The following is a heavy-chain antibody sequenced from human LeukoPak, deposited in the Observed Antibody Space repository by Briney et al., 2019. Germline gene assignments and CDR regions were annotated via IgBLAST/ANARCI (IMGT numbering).Heavy chain of an antibody. J-gene: IGHJ3*02. V-gene: IGHV1-69*04. CDR2: IIPILGIA. D-gene: IGHD5-12*01. CDR3: AGSGYSGYDYGPKAFDI. Sequence: ASVKVSCKASGGTFSSYAISWVRQAPGQGLEWMGRIIPILGIANYAQKFQGRVTITADKSTSTAYMELSSLRSEDTAVYYCAGSGYSGYDYGPKAFDIWGQGTMVTVSS. CDR1: GGTFSSYA.